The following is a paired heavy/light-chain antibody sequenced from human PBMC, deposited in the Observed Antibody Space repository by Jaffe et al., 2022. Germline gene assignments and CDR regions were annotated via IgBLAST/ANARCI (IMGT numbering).Heavy chain of an antibody. CDR3: AHSRRGYRMVRGVMNVFDY. CDR2: IYWDDDK. J-gene: IGHJ4*02. CDR1: GFSLSTSGVG. Sequence: QITLKESGPTLVKPTQTLTLTCTFSGFSLSTSGVGVGWIRQPPGKALEWLALIYWDDDKRYSPSLKSRLTITKDTSKNQVVLTMTNMDPVDTATYYCAHSRRGYRMVRGVMNVFDYWGQGTLVTVSS. V-gene: IGHV2-5*02. D-gene: IGHD3-10*01.
Light chain of an antibody. CDR2: KAS. CDR1: QSISSW. J-gene: IGKJ1*01. V-gene: IGKV1-5*03. Sequence: DIQMTQSPSTLSASVGDRVTITCRASQSISSWLAWYQQKPGKAPKLLIYKASSLESGVPSRFSGSGSGTEFTLTISSLQPDDFATYYCQQYNSYFPTFGQGTKVEIK. CDR3: QQYNSYFPT.